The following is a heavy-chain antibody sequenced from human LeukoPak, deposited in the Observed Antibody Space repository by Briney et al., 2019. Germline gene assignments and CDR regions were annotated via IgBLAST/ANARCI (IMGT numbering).Heavy chain of an antibody. CDR2: INHSGSI. V-gene: IGHV4-34*01. J-gene: IGHJ5*02. CDR1: GGSFGGYY. D-gene: IGHD3-16*01. Sequence: SETLSLTCAVYGGSFGGYYWSWIRQPPGKGLEWIGEINHSGSINNNPSLKSRVNVSLDTSKNQFSLKLRSVAAADTAVYYCARYILGSSGPFDPWGQGTLVTVSS. CDR3: ARYILGSSGPFDP.